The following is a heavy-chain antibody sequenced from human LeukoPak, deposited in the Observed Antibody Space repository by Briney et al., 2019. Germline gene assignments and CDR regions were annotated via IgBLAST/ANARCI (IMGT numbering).Heavy chain of an antibody. CDR2: IKQDGSEN. D-gene: IGHD6-13*01. CDR3: ARDPGSSSIWPEYFHH. V-gene: IGHV3-7*04. J-gene: IGHJ1*01. Sequence: GGSLRLPCATSGFIFSNYWMNWVRQAPGKGLEWVANIKQDGSENYFVDSVKGRFTISRDNAKNSLYLQMNSLRAEDTAVYYCARDPGSSSIWPEYFHHWGQGTLVTVSS. CDR1: GFIFSNYW.